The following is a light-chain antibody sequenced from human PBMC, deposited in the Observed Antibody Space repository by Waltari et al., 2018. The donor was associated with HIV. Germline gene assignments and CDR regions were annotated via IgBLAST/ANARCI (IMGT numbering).Light chain of an antibody. CDR3: QQAGSLPPL. CDR1: QGISSW. CDR2: AAS. Sequence: DIQMIQSPSSVSASVGDRVTITCRASQGISSWLAWYQQKPGTAPKLLIYAASTLQSGVPPRFSGSGFGTDFTLTISSLQAEDFATYYCQQAGSLPPLFGGGTKVEVK. V-gene: IGKV1-12*01. J-gene: IGKJ4*01.